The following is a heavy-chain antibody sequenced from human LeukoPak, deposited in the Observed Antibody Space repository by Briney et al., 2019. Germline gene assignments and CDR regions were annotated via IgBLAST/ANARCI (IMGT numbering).Heavy chain of an antibody. J-gene: IGHJ4*02. D-gene: IGHD6-13*01. CDR1: GYTFTSYD. CDR2: MNPNSGNT. CDR3: ARDLGYSSSWPFNFDY. Sequence: ASVKVSCKASGYTFTSYDINWVRQATGQGLEWMGWMNPNSGNTGYAQKLQGRVTMTTDTSTSTAYMELRSLRSDDTAVYYCARDLGYSSSWPFNFDYWGQGTLVTVSS. V-gene: IGHV1-8*02.